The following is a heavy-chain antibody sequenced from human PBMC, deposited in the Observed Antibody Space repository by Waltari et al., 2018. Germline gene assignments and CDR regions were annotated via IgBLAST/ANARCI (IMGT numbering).Heavy chain of an antibody. CDR3: VTDGDGDCSLCLAQ. CDR1: GFIVSTNY. J-gene: IGHJ4*02. Sequence: EVQLVESGGGVIQPGGSLRLSCAASGFIVSTNYMSWVRQAPGKGLEWVSVIYNDGTKLYADSVKGRFTVSRDNSKNMVHLQMDSLRAEDTAVYYCVTDGDGDCSLCLAQWGQGTLVTVSS. D-gene: IGHD2-21*02. CDR2: IYNDGTK. V-gene: IGHV3-53*01.